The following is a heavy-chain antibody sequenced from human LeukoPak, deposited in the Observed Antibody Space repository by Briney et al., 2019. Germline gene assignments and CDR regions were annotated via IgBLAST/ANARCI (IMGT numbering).Heavy chain of an antibody. CDR1: GGSISSSNW. CDR3: AREGIANYGMDV. V-gene: IGHV4-4*02. D-gene: IGHD6-13*01. CDR2: IYYSGST. J-gene: IGHJ6*02. Sequence: SGTLSLTCAVSGGSISSSNWWSWVRQPPGKGLEWIGYIYYSGSTNYNPSLKSRVTISVDTSKNQFSLKLSSVTAADTAVYYCAREGIANYGMDVWGQGTTVTVSS.